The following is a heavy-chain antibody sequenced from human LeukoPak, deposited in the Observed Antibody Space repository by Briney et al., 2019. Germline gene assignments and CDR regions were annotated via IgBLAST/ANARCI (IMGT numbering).Heavy chain of an antibody. CDR3: ARESGGCYHSECPKY. Sequence: GGSLRLSCVASGFAFSDYGMQSVRQAPGKGLEWVGFVRSDGNNKYYTESLKGRFTISRYNSRNTLYLQLNSLSAGDTAVYSCARESGGCYHSECPKYWGRGTLVTVSS. CDR1: GFAFSDYG. D-gene: IGHD2-15*01. CDR2: VRSDGNNK. J-gene: IGHJ4*01. V-gene: IGHV3-30*02.